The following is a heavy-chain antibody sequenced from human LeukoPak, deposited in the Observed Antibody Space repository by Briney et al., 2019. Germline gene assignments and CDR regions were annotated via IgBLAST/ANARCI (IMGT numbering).Heavy chain of an antibody. CDR3: ARVDDYYDSSGLL. D-gene: IGHD3-22*01. V-gene: IGHV3-20*04. CDR2: INWNGGST. J-gene: IGHJ4*02. Sequence: GGSLRLSCAASGFTFDDYGMSWVRQAPGKGLEWVSGINWNGGSTGYVDSVKGRFTISRDNAKNSLYLQMNSLRAEDTAVYYCARVDDYYDSSGLLWGQGTLVTVSS. CDR1: GFTFDDYG.